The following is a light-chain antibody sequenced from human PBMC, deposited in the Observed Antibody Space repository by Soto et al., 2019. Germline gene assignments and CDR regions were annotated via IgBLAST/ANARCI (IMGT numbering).Light chain of an antibody. CDR1: QSVSSH. CDR2: DAS. J-gene: IGKJ4*01. Sequence: EIVLTQPPATLSLSPGERATLSCRASQSVSSHLAWYQQKPGRAPRLLIYDASNRATGIPARFSGSGSRTDFTLTISSLEPEDFAVYYCQQRSNWPPGFGGGTKVDIK. V-gene: IGKV3-11*01. CDR3: QQRSNWPPG.